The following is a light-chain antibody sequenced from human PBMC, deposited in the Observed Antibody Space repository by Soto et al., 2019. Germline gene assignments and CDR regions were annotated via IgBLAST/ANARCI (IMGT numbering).Light chain of an antibody. V-gene: IGKV3-20*01. CDR1: QNVGSPY. CDR3: QQYGSAPFT. Sequence: EVVLTQSPGTLSLSPGERVTLSCRASQNVGSPYIAWYQQKPGQAPRLLLYAASSRATGVPDRFSGSGSGADFTLTISRLEPEDFAVYVCQQYGSAPFTFGPGTKVDI. CDR2: AAS. J-gene: IGKJ3*01.